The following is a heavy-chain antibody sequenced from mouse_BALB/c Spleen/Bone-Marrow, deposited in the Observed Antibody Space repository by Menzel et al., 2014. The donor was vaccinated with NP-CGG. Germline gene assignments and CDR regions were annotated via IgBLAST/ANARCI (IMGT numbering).Heavy chain of an antibody. CDR3: AKQDYYRYDYAMDY. D-gene: IGHD2-14*01. CDR1: GFSLTSYG. J-gene: IGHJ4*01. V-gene: IGHV2-3*01. Sequence: VHLVESGTGLVAPSQSLSITCTVSGFSLTSYGVVWVCQPPGKGLEWLGVIWGDGSTNYHSSLISRLSISKDNSKSQVFLKLNSLQTDDTATYYCAKQDYYRYDYAMDYWGQGTSVTVSS. CDR2: IWGDGST.